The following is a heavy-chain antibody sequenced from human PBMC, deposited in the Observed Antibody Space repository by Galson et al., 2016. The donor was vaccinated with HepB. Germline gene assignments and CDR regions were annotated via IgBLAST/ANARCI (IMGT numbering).Heavy chain of an antibody. J-gene: IGHJ4*02. Sequence: SLRLSCATSGFTFGSYSMNWVRQAPGKGLEWVASISSHRVYINYGDSVKGRVTISRDNAKNSLYLQMNRRRAEDTAVYYCARDFRGSKIRARDFDFWGQGTLVTVSS. CDR1: GFTFGSYS. D-gene: IGHD3-10*01. CDR2: ISSHRVYI. V-gene: IGHV3-21*01. CDR3: ARDFRGSKIRARDFDF.